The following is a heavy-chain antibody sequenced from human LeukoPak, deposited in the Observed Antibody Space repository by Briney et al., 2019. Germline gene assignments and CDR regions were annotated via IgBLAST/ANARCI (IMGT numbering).Heavy chain of an antibody. D-gene: IGHD7-27*01. Sequence: GESLKISCKGSGYSFTTYWIGWVRQMPGKGLEWMGIIYPGDSDTRYSPSFQGQVTISADKSISTAYLQWSSLKASDSAMYYCARPQTGKPDAFDIWGQGTMVTVSS. CDR3: ARPQTGKPDAFDI. CDR1: GYSFTTYW. V-gene: IGHV5-51*01. J-gene: IGHJ3*02. CDR2: IYPGDSDT.